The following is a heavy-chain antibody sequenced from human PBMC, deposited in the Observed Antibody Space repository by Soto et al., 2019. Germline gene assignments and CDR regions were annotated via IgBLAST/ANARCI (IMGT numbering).Heavy chain of an antibody. CDR2: IYYSWST. CDR1: GGSISSGGYY. D-gene: IGHD6-19*01. CDR3: ARDFTDSSGPTLGMGV. V-gene: IGHV4-31*03. J-gene: IGHJ6*02. Sequence: QVQLQESGPGLVKPSQTLSLTCTVSGGSISSGGYYWSWIRQHPGKGLEWIGYIYYSWSTYYNPSLKSRVTISVDTSKSQFSLKLSSVTAADTAVYYCARDFTDSSGPTLGMGVWGQGTTVTVSS.